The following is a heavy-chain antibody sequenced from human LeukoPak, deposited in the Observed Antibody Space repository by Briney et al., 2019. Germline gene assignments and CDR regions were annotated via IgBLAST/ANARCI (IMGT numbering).Heavy chain of an antibody. CDR3: AGPLLTYYSDSSAYS. J-gene: IGHJ4*02. D-gene: IGHD3-22*01. Sequence: SETLSLTCTVSGGSISSSSYYWGWIRQPPGRGLEWIGIIYYSGSTSYNLSLKSRVTISIDTSKNQFSLKLSSVTAADTAVYYCAGPLLTYYSDSSAYSWGQGTLVTVSS. CDR1: GGSISSSSYY. CDR2: IYYSGST. V-gene: IGHV4-39*01.